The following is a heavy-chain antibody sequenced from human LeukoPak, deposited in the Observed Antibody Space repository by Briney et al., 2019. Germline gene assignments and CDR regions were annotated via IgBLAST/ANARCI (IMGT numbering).Heavy chain of an antibody. CDR3: ARTLVVPAAIPYYGDYYMDV. CDR1: GGSISSSSYY. CDR2: IYYSGST. V-gene: IGHV4-39*01. D-gene: IGHD2-2*01. Sequence: KPSETLSLTCTVSGGSISSSSYYWGWIRQPPGKGLEWIGSIYYSGSTYYNPSLKSRVTISVDTSKNQFSLKLSSVTAADTAVYYCARTLVVPAAIPYYGDYYMDVWGKGTTVTVSS. J-gene: IGHJ6*03.